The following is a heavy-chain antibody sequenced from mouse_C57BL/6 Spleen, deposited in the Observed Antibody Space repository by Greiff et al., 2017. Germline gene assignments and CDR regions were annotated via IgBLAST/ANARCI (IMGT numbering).Heavy chain of an antibody. CDR1: GFTFSSYG. Sequence: EVMLVESGGDLVKPGGSLKLSCAASGFTFSSYGMSWVRQTPDKRLEWVATISSGGSYTYYPDSVKGRFTISRDNAKNTLYLQMSSLKSEDTAMYYCARHQGLDYWGQGTTLTVSS. J-gene: IGHJ2*01. V-gene: IGHV5-6*01. CDR3: ARHQGLDY. CDR2: ISSGGSYT.